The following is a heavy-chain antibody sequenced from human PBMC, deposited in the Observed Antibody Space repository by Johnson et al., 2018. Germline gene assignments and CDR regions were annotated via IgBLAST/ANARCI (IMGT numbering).Heavy chain of an antibody. CDR2: IYYSGGT. V-gene: IGHV4-59*01. J-gene: IGHJ6*03. Sequence: QVQLQESGPGLVKPSETLSLTCTVSGGSISSYYWSWIRQPPGKGLEWIGYIYYSGGTNYNPSLKSRVTLSVDTSKNQFSLQLSSVTAPDTAVYYCWREGLGELSSLMDVWGKGTTVTVSS. CDR1: GGSISSYY. D-gene: IGHD3-16*02. CDR3: WREGLGELSSLMDV.